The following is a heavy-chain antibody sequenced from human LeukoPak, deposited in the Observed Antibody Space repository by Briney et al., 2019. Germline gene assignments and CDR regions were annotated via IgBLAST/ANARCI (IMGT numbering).Heavy chain of an antibody. V-gene: IGHV3-48*01. J-gene: IGHJ4*02. CDR1: GFTFSSYS. CDR3: ARDLDY. Sequence: PGGSLRLSCAAYGFTFSSYSMNWVRQAPGKGLEWVSYISSSSSTIYYADSVKGRFTISRDNAKNSLYLQMNSLRAEDTAVYYCARDLDYWGQGTLVTVSS. CDR2: ISSSSSTI.